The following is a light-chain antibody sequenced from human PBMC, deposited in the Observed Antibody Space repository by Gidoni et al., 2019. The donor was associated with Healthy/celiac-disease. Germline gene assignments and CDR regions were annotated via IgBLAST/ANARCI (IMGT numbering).Light chain of an antibody. CDR1: QSVSSSY. Sequence: IVLTQSPCTLSLSPGERSTLACRASQSVSSSYLAWYQQKPGQAPRLLIYGASSRATGIPDRFSGSGSGTDFTLTISRLEPEDFAVYYCQQYGSSPVTFXPXTKVDIK. CDR2: GAS. V-gene: IGKV3-20*01. J-gene: IGKJ3*01. CDR3: QQYGSSPVT.